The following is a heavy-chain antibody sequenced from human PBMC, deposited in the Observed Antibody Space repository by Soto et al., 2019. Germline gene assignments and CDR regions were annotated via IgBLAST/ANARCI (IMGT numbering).Heavy chain of an antibody. Sequence: EVQLVESGGGLVKPGGSLRLSCAASGFTFSTYSMIWVRQAPGTGLEWVSSISSSSSYIFYADSVKGRFTISRDNAKNSLSLQMNSLRAEDTAVYYCARVPSDYWGQGTLVTVSS. CDR1: GFTFSTYS. CDR3: ARVPSDY. J-gene: IGHJ4*02. CDR2: ISSSSSYI. V-gene: IGHV3-21*01.